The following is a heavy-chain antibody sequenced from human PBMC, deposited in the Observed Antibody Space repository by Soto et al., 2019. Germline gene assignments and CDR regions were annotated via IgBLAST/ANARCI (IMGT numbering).Heavy chain of an antibody. CDR3: ARFPTVPLPPPNHIVVVPADISNYYYYGMDV. D-gene: IGHD2-2*01. CDR1: GYTVTSYD. CDR2: MNPNSVNT. J-gene: IGHJ6*02. Sequence: GASVKVSCKASGYTVTSYDINWVRQATGQGREWMGWMNPNSVNTGYAQKFQGRVTMTRNTSISTAYMELSSLRSEDTAVYYCARFPTVPLPPPNHIVVVPADISNYYYYGMDVWGQGTTVTVSS. V-gene: IGHV1-8*01.